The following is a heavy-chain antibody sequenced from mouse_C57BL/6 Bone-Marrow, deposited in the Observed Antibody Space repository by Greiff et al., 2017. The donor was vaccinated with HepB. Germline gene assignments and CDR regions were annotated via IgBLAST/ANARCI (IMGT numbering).Heavy chain of an antibody. CDR2: IYPGSGNT. CDR3: ARGYYDYDAGGDYYAMDY. Sequence: QVQLQQSGAELVRPGASVKLSCKASGYTFTDYYINWVKQRPGQGLEWIARIYPGSGNTYYNEKFKGKATLTAEKSSSTAYMQLSSLTSEDSAVYFCARGYYDYDAGGDYYAMDYWGQGTSVTVSS. CDR1: GYTFTDYY. J-gene: IGHJ4*01. V-gene: IGHV1-76*01. D-gene: IGHD2-4*01.